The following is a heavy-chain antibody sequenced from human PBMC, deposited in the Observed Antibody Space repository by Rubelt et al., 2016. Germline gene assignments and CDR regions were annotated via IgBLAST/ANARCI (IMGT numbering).Heavy chain of an antibody. V-gene: IGHV4-39*01. CDR1: GGSISSSSYY. CDR2: IYYSGST. Sequence: QLQLQESGPGLVKPSETLSLTCTVSGGSISSSSYYWGWIRQPPGKGLEWIGSIYYSGSTYYNPSLKSRVTISVDTSRNQFSLKLGSVTAADTAVYYCARTGDRFDPWGQGTLVTVSS. CDR3: ARTGDRFDP. J-gene: IGHJ5*02. D-gene: IGHD2-21*01.